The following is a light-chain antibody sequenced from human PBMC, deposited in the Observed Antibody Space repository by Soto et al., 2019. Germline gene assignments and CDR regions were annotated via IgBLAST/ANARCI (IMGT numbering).Light chain of an antibody. CDR1: SSDVGSYNL. CDR2: DVI. J-gene: IGLJ3*02. V-gene: IGLV2-23*02. Sequence: QSALTQPASVSGSPGQSITISCTGTSSDVGSYNLVSWYQQHPGKAPKLIIYDVIKRPSGVPDRFSGSKSGITASLTISGLQADDEADYYCCSYAATSTLVFGGRTKLTVL. CDR3: CSYAATSTLV.